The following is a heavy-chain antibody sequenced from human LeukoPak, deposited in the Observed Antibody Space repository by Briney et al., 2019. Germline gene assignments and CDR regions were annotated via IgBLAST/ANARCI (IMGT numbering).Heavy chain of an antibody. V-gene: IGHV1-58*01. D-gene: IGHD6-19*01. CDR3: AASPGEVAGDFDY. Sequence: GTSVKVSCKASGFTFTSSAVQWVRQARGQRLEWIGWIVVGSGNTNYAQKFQERVTITRDMSTSTAYMELSSLRSEDTAVYYCAASPGEVAGDFDYWGQGTLVTVSS. CDR1: GFTFTSSA. J-gene: IGHJ4*02. CDR2: IVVGSGNT.